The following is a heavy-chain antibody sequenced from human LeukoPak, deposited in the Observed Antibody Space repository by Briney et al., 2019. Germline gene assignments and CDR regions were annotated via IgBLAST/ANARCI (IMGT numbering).Heavy chain of an antibody. CDR2: IYHSGST. D-gene: IGHD6-19*01. CDR1: GYSISSGYY. J-gene: IGHJ4*02. CDR3: ARAHSSGWTFDY. Sequence: SETLSLTCAVSGYSISSGYYWGWIRQPPGKGLEWIGSIYHSGSTYYNPSLKSRVTISVDTSKNQFSLKLSSVTAADTAVNYCARAHSSGWTFDYWGRGTLVTVSS. V-gene: IGHV4-38-2*01.